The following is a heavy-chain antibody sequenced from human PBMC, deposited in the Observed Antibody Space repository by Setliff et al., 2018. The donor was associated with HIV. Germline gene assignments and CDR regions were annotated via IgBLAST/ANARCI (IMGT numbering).Heavy chain of an antibody. V-gene: IGHV4-4*07. D-gene: IGHD2-2*01. Sequence: KPSETLSLTCTVSGGSISNYYWSWIRQPPGKGLEWIGRIHTLGGTKYNSSLESRVTMSLDTSRNQFSLKLNSVTAADSAVYFCTRDRYANGWLYFDYWGPGILVTVSS. CDR1: GGSISNYY. J-gene: IGHJ4*02. CDR2: IHTLGGT. CDR3: TRDRYANGWLYFDY.